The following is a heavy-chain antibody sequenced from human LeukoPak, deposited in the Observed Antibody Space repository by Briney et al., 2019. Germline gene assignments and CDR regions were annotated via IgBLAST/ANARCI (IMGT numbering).Heavy chain of an antibody. J-gene: IGHJ4*02. V-gene: IGHV4-39*01. D-gene: IGHD3-10*01. CDR3: AWFGDLSAPYY. Sequence: SETLSLTCTVSGGSISSSSYQWGWIRQPPGKGLEWIGSIYYSGSTYYNPSLKSRVTISVDTSKNQFSLKLSSVTVADTAVYYCAWFGDLSAPYYWGQGTLVTVSS. CDR1: GGSISSSSYQ. CDR2: IYYSGST.